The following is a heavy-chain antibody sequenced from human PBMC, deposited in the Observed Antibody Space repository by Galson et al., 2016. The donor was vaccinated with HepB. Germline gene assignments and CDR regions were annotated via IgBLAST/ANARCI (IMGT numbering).Heavy chain of an antibody. CDR3: ATSLRFFDWLFKFYFDN. Sequence: SVKVSCKASGGTFNKYDINWVRQAPGQGPEWVGGIIPTSGTTDYAPKLQARVTITADTSTSTAYMELRSLRSEDTAVYYCATSLRFFDWLFKFYFDNWGQGTRVTVSS. CDR1: GGTFNKYD. J-gene: IGHJ4*02. V-gene: IGHV1-69*06. D-gene: IGHD3-9*01. CDR2: IIPTSGTT.